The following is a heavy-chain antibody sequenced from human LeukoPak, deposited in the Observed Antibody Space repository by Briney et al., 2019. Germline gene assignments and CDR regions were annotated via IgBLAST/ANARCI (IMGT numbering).Heavy chain of an antibody. CDR3: ARQVQSTPSVRLDP. J-gene: IGHJ5*02. V-gene: IGHV3-64*01. CDR1: GFTFSSYA. CDR2: ISSNGGST. Sequence: TGGSLRLSCAASGFTFSSYAMHWVRQAPGKGLEYVSAISSNGGSTYYANSVKGRFTISRDNSKNTLYLRMGSLRAEDMAVYYCARQVQSTPSVRLDPWGQGTLVTVSS. D-gene: IGHD1-1*01.